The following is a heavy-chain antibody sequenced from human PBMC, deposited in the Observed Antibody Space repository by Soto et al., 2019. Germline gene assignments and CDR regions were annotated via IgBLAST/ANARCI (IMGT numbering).Heavy chain of an antibody. CDR1: GFTFSDYY. D-gene: IGHD1-26*01. Sequence: GGSLRLSCAASGFTFSDYYMSWIRQAPGKGLEWVSYISSSSSYTNYADSVKGRFTISRDNAKNSLYLQMNSLRAEDTAVYYCARVEQWELLTDYWGQGTLVTVSS. V-gene: IGHV3-11*06. CDR2: ISSSSSYT. J-gene: IGHJ4*02. CDR3: ARVEQWELLTDY.